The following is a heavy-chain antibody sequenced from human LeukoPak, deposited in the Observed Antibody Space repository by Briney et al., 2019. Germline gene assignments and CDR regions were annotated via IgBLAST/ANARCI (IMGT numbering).Heavy chain of an antibody. D-gene: IGHD3-22*01. CDR3: AKAQGYYDC. CDR1: GFTFSNYG. J-gene: IGHJ4*02. V-gene: IGHV3-23*01. Sequence: GGSLRLSCAASGFTFSNYGMNWVRQAPGKGLEWVSGIGVGGTTYYADSVKGRFTISRDTPKSTLYLQMNSLRAEDTAVYYCAKAQGYYDCWGQGTLVTVSS. CDR2: IGVGGTT.